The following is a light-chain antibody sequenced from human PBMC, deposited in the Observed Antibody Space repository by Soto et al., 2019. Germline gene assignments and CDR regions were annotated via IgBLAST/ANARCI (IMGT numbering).Light chain of an antibody. CDR1: QSVSSSY. CDR3: QHYDSSPT. V-gene: IGKV3-20*01. CDR2: GAC. J-gene: IGKJ4*02. Sequence: VLTSSPATLPWSPGYSATRSSRASQSVSSSYLAWYQQKPGQAPRLLIYGACSRGTGIPDRFSGSVSGTDFTLTISGLEAEDFAVYCCQHYDSSPTFGGGTKVDIK.